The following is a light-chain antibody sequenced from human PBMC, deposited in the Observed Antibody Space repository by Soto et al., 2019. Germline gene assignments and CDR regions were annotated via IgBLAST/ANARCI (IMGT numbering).Light chain of an antibody. CDR3: CSYTRTSNHYF. CDR2: EVR. V-gene: IGLV2-14*01. J-gene: IGLJ1*01. Sequence: QSALTQPASVSGSPGQSITISCTGTSSDIGGYDSVSWYQQRPGKAPKLMIYEVRYRPSGVSNRFSGSKSGNTASLTVSGLQAEDEAVYYCCSYTRTSNHYFFGSGTKVTVL. CDR1: SSDIGGYDS.